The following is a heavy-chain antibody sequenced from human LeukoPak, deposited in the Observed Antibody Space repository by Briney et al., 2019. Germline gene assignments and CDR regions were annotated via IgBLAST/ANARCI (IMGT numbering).Heavy chain of an antibody. D-gene: IGHD6-6*01. J-gene: IGHJ4*02. CDR2: IRSKAYGGTT. V-gene: IGHV3-49*04. Sequence: GGSLRLSCTASGFTFGDYAMSWVRQAPGKGLEWVGFIRSKAYGGTTEYAASVKGRFTISRDDSKSIAYLQMNSLKTEDTAVYYCTRVTYSSSPGTFDYWGQGTLVTVSS. CDR1: GFTFGDYA. CDR3: TRVTYSSSPGTFDY.